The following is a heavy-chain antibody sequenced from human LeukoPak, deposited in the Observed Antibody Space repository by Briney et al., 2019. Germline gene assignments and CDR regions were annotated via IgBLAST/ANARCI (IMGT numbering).Heavy chain of an antibody. CDR1: GFTFNTYA. Sequence: GGSLRLSCAASGFTFNTYAVNWVRQAPGRGLEWVSAISGSGGITYYADSVKGRFTISRDNSKNTLYLQMNSLSAEDTAVYYCAKGTLYSGSSHFDSWGQGTLVTVSS. D-gene: IGHD1-26*01. CDR3: AKGTLYSGSSHFDS. J-gene: IGHJ4*02. CDR2: ISGSGGIT. V-gene: IGHV3-23*01.